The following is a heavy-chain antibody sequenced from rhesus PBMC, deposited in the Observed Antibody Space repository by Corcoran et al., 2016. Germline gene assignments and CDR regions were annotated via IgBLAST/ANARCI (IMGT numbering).Heavy chain of an antibody. CDR2: IFGNSGNS. Sequence: QVQLQESGPGLVKPSETLSLTCAVSGASISSYWWSWIRQPPGKGLECIGEIFGNSGNSNYNPSLKSRVIISKDASKNQFSLKLSSVTAADTAVYYCARSGYGSGGVYWGQGILVTVSS. CDR1: GASISSYW. CDR3: ARSGYGSGGVY. V-gene: IGHV4-80*01. J-gene: IGHJ4*01. D-gene: IGHD4-4*01.